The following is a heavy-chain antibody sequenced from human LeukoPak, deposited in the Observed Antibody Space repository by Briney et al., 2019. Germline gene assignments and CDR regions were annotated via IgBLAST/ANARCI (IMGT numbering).Heavy chain of an antibody. V-gene: IGHV4-39*01. CDR1: GDSIRRSPYY. J-gene: IGHJ4*02. CDR2: FFYSGST. Sequence: SETLSLTCTVSGDSIRRSPYYWGWIRQPPGLGLEWVATFFYSGSTSYNSSLKSRVTISVDTSKNQFSLKLSSVTAADTAVYYCARHGRWYFDYWGQGTLVTVSS. D-gene: IGHD3/OR15-3a*01. CDR3: ARHGRWYFDY.